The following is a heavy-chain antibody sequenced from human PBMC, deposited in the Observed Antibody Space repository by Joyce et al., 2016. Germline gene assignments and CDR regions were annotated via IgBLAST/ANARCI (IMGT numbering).Heavy chain of an antibody. CDR2: ISVDGTIT. CDR3: ARREQVPDIGAFPS. D-gene: IGHD2-15*01. J-gene: IGHJ5*02. V-gene: IGHV3-74*01. Sequence: DVKLVESGGGLVQPGGSLRLSCEASGFSVSNYWMHWVRQAPGKGLVWLARISVDGTITDYADPVKGRFTTSRDNAKKTLYLQMTNLRDDDTAFYFCARREQVPDIGAFPSWGLGTLVTVSS. CDR1: GFSVSNYW.